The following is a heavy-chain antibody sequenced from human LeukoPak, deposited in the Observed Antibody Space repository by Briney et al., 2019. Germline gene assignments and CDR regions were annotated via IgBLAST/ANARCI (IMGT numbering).Heavy chain of an antibody. CDR3: ARLSWYYYGSGYYFDY. J-gene: IGHJ4*02. Sequence: PSETLSLTCTVSGGSISSSSYYWGWIRQPPGKGLEWIGSIYYSGSTYYNPSLKSRVTISVDTSKNQFSLKLSSVTAADTAVYYCARLSWYYYGSGYYFDYWGQGTLVTVSS. CDR2: IYYSGST. D-gene: IGHD3-10*01. V-gene: IGHV4-39*01. CDR1: GGSISSSSYY.